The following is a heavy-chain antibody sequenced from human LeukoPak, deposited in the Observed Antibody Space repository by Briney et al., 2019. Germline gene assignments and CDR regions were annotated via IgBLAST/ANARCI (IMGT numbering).Heavy chain of an antibody. CDR3: ARGYGDYDLTYWFDL. CDR2: INSSGSTI. D-gene: IGHD4-17*01. CDR1: GFTFSSYK. J-gene: IGHJ5*02. V-gene: IGHV3-48*03. Sequence: GGSLRLSCAASGFTFSSYKMNWVRQAPGKGLEGVSYINSSGSTIYYEDSVKGPFTISRDNAKNSLYLQMNSLRAEDTAVYYCARGYGDYDLTYWFDLWGQGTLVTVSS.